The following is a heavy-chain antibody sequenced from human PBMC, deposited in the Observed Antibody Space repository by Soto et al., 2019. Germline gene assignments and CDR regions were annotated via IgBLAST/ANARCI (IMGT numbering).Heavy chain of an antibody. CDR2: ISYDGSDR. V-gene: IGHV3-30*03. CDR3: ARSTYCNGGSCYPQY. J-gene: IGHJ4*02. D-gene: IGHD2-15*01. CDR1: GFTFSDYG. Sequence: PESALRLSCEDPGFTFSDYGIHWVRQAPGKGLEWVAMISYDGSDRYYRDSVQGRFTVSRDDSKNTVFLQMNSLRTEDTAMYYCARSTYCNGGSCYPQYWGPGTLVTVSS.